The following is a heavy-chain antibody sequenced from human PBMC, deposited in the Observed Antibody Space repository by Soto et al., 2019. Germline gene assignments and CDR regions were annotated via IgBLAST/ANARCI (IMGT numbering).Heavy chain of an antibody. J-gene: IGHJ6*02. V-gene: IGHV3-30-3*01. CDR3: AREEGVGNYYGMDV. CDR1: GFTFSSYA. Sequence: PGGSLRLSCAASGFTFSSYAMHWVRQAPGKGLEWVAVISYDGSNKYYADSVKGRFTISRDNSKNTLYLQMNSLRAEDTAVYYCAREEGVGNYYGMDVWGQGTTVTVSS. D-gene: IGHD3-16*01. CDR2: ISYDGSNK.